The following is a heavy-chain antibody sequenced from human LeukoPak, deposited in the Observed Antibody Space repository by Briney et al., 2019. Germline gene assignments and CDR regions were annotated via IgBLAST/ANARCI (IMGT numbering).Heavy chain of an antibody. CDR1: GFTFSSYS. V-gene: IGHV3-21*01. CDR2: ISSSSSYI. J-gene: IGHJ4*02. D-gene: IGHD3-22*01. Sequence: PGGSLRPSCAASGFTFSSYSMNWVRQAPGKGLEWVSSISSSSSYIYYADSVKGRFTISRDNAKNSLYLQMNSLRAEDTAVYYCARDRVHYYDSSVHFDYWGQGTLVTVSS. CDR3: ARDRVHYYDSSVHFDY.